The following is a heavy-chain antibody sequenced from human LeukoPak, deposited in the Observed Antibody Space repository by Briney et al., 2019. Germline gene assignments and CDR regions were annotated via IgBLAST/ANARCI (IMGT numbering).Heavy chain of an antibody. CDR1: GGSFSGFY. Sequence: PSETLSLNCAVSGGSFSGFYGSWIRQSPEKGLEWIGEINHSGSTTNNPSLKNRVTISVVTPKNQVSLELSSVTAADTAVYYCARSRYDGNYRGGFYYFDYWGPGTLVTVSS. CDR2: INHSGST. V-gene: IGHV4-34*01. D-gene: IGHD1-7*01. J-gene: IGHJ4*02. CDR3: ARSRYDGNYRGGFYYFDY.